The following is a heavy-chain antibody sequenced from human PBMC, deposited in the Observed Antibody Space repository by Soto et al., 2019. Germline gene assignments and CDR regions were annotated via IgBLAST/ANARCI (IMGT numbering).Heavy chain of an antibody. CDR2: ISGSGGST. CDR1: GFTFSSYA. CDR3: ATNMNGDSYGYYYYGMDV. D-gene: IGHD5-18*01. V-gene: IGHV3-23*01. Sequence: GGSLRLSCAASGFTFSSYAMSWVRQAPGKGLEWVSAISGSGGSTYYADSVKGRFTISRDNSKNTLYLQMNSLRAEDTAVYYCATNMNGDSYGYYYYGMDVWGQGTTVTVSS. J-gene: IGHJ6*02.